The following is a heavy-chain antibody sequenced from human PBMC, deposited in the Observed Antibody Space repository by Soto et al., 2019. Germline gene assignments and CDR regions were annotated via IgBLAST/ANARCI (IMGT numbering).Heavy chain of an antibody. Sequence: ASVKVSCKASGYTFTSYGISWVRQAPGQGLEWMGWISAYNGNTNYAQKLQGRVTMTTDTSTSTAYMELRSLRSDDTAVYYCARGSPHTQRFVVVTATPFDYWGQGTLVTVSS. CDR1: GYTFTSYG. J-gene: IGHJ4*02. V-gene: IGHV1-18*01. D-gene: IGHD2-21*02. CDR2: ISAYNGNT. CDR3: ARGSPHTQRFVVVTATPFDY.